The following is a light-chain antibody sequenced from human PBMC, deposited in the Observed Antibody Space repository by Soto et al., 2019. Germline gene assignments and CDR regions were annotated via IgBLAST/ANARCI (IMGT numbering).Light chain of an antibody. CDR1: SSDVGGYNY. CDR3: SSYTSSTYYV. V-gene: IGLV2-14*01. J-gene: IGLJ1*01. CDR2: DVS. Sequence: QSVLTQPASVSGSPGQSITISCTGTSSDVGGYNYVSWYQQHPGKAPKLMIYDVSNRPSGVSNRFSGSKSGNTASLTISGLQDEEEADYYCSSYTSSTYYVFGTGTKVTVL.